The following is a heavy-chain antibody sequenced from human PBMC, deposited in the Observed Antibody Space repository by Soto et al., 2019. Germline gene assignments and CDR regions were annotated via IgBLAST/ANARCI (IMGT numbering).Heavy chain of an antibody. J-gene: IGHJ4*02. D-gene: IGHD3-10*01. CDR3: ARVTYYYGSGSYYNLFYFDY. Sequence: LSLPCAVSGYSISSGYYWGWIRQPPGKGPEWIGSIYHSGSTYYNPSLKSRVTISVDTSKNQFSLKLSSVTAADTAVYYCARVTYYYGSGSYYNLFYFDYWGQGTLVTVSS. CDR2: IYHSGST. V-gene: IGHV4-38-2*01. CDR1: GYSISSGYY.